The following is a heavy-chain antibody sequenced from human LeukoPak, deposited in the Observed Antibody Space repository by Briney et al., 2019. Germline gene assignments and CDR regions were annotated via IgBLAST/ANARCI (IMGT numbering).Heavy chain of an antibody. CDR2: TYYRSKWYN. CDR3: ARALRYSSGWALDY. Sequence: SQTLSLTCAISGDSVSSNSAAWNWIRQSPSRGLECLGRTYYRSKWYNDYAVSVKSRITISPDTSKNQFSLQLNSVTPEDTAVYYCARALRYSSGWALDYWGQGTLVTVSS. CDR1: GDSVSSNSAA. V-gene: IGHV6-1*01. J-gene: IGHJ4*02. D-gene: IGHD6-19*01.